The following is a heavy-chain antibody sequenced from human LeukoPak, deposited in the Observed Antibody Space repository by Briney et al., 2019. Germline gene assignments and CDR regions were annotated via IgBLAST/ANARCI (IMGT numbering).Heavy chain of an antibody. D-gene: IGHD5-18*01. V-gene: IGHV3-23*01. CDR2: ISGSGGST. CDR1: GFTFSSYA. Sequence: PGGSLRLSCAASGFTFSSYAMSWVRQAPGKGLEWVSAISGSGGSTYYADSVKGRFTISRGNSKNTLYLQMNSLRAEDTAVYYCARDTAMVPGYYYYYGMDVWGQGTTVTVSS. CDR3: ARDTAMVPGYYYYYGMDV. J-gene: IGHJ6*02.